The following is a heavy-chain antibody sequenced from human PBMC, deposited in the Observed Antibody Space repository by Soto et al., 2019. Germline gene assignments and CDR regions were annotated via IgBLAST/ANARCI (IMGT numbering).Heavy chain of an antibody. V-gene: IGHV3-15*01. J-gene: IGHJ4*02. CDR3: TTAPPLRSTVSDY. CDR2: IKSKTDGGTT. CDR1: GFTFSNAW. D-gene: IGHD3-16*01. Sequence: GGSLRLSCAASGFTFSNAWMSWVRQAPGKGLEWVGRIKSKTDGGTTDYAAPVKGRFTISRDDSKNTLNLQMNSLKTEDTAVYYCTTAPPLRSTVSDYWGQGTLVTVSS.